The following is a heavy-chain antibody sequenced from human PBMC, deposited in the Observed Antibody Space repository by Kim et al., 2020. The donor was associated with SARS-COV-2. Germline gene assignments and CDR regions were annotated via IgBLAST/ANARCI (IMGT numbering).Heavy chain of an antibody. V-gene: IGHV3-30*18. D-gene: IGHD6-13*01. CDR3: AKDLRPKHAAGTGSDL. J-gene: IGHJ4*02. CDR2: ISYDGSNK. CDR1: GFTFSSYG. Sequence: GGSLRLSCAASGFTFSSYGMHWVRQAPGKGLEWVAVISYDGSNKYYADSVKGRFTISRDNSKNTLYLQMNSLRAEDTAVYYCAKDLRPKHAAGTGSDLWGQGTLVTVSS.